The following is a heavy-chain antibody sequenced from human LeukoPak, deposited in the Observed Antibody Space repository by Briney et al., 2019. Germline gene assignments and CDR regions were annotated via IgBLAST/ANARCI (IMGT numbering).Heavy chain of an antibody. J-gene: IGHJ4*02. Sequence: GGSLRLSCAASGXTFSDYYMSWIRQAPGKGLEWVSYISSSSSYTNYADSVKGRFTISRDNAKNSLYLQMNSLRAEDTAVYYCARDRPYYYGSGSRLYYFDYWGQGTLVTVSS. CDR2: ISSSSSYT. V-gene: IGHV3-11*05. CDR1: GXTFSDYY. D-gene: IGHD3-10*01. CDR3: ARDRPYYYGSGSRLYYFDY.